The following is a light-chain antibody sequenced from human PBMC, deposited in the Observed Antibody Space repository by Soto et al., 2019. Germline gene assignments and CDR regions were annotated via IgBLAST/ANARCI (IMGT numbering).Light chain of an antibody. CDR3: QQYNSYLWT. CDR1: QSISSW. V-gene: IGKV1-5*03. Sequence: DIQMTQSPSTLSASVGDRVTITCRASQSISSWLAWYQQKPGKAPKLLIYKASSIESGVPSRFSGSGSGTEFTLTISSLQPDDFATYYCQQYNSYLWTFGQGTKVEIK. CDR2: KAS. J-gene: IGKJ1*01.